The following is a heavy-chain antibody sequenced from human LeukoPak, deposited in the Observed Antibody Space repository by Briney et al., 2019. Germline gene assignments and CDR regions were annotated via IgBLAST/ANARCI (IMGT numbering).Heavy chain of an antibody. CDR1: GGTFSSYA. J-gene: IGHJ5*02. V-gene: IGHV1-69*05. Sequence: SVKVSFKASGGTFSSYAISWVGQAPGQGLEWMGGIISIFGTANYAQKFQGRVKINTDESKSTAYMELSSLRFEDAAVYYCARPETWGQGTLVTVSS. CDR2: IISIFGTA. CDR3: ARPET.